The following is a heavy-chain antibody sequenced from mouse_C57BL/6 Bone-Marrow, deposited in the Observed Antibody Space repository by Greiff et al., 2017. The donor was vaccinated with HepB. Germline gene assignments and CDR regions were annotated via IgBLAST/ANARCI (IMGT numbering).Heavy chain of an antibody. V-gene: IGHV7-1*01. CDR2: SRNKANDYTT. CDR1: GFTFSDFY. Sequence: EVMLVESGGGLVQSGRSLRLSCATSGFTFSDFYMEWVRQAPGKGLEWIAASRNKANDYTTEYSASVKGRFIVSRDTSQSILYLQMNALRAEDTAIYYCARAVSNCGDYFDYWGQGTTLTVSS. J-gene: IGHJ2*01. CDR3: ARAVSNCGDYFDY. D-gene: IGHD4-1*01.